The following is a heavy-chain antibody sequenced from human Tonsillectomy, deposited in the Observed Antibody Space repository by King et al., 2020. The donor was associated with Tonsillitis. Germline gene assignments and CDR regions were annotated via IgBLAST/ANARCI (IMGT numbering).Heavy chain of an antibody. CDR1: GYTFTGYY. CDR3: ARGDDILTGYYEGGWFDP. CDR2: INPNSGGT. J-gene: IGHJ5*02. V-gene: IGHV1-2*04. D-gene: IGHD3-9*01. Sequence: QLVQSGAEVKKPGASVKVSCKASGYTFTGYYMHWVRQAPGQGLEWMGWINPNSGGTNYAQKFQGWVTMTRDTSISTAYMELSRLRSDDTAVYYCARGDDILTGYYEGGWFDPWGQGTLVTVSS.